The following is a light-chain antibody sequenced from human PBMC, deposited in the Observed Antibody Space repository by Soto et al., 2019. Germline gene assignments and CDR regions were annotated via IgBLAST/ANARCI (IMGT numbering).Light chain of an antibody. CDR2: DVS. J-gene: IGLJ1*01. V-gene: IGLV2-14*01. CDR1: SSDVGGYNY. Sequence: QSALTQPASVSGSPGQSITISCTGTSSDVGGYNYVSWYQQHPGKAPKLMIYDVSNRPSGVSDRFSGSKSDNTASLTISGLLAEDEADYYCSSYTSSSTLYVFGTGTKVTVL. CDR3: SSYTSSSTLYV.